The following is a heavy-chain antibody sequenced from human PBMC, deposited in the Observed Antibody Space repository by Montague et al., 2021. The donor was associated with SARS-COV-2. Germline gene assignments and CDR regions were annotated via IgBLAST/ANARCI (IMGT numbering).Heavy chain of an antibody. D-gene: IGHD5-24*01. CDR2: TNHSGGT. Sequence: SETLSLTCAVSGVSFSGAFWSWVRQPPGKRLEWIGETNHSGGTNYNPSLRSRVTISVDTSKNQFSLNLKSVSAADTAVYFCARLLGNRGYNGLDPWGQGTLVTVSS. CDR3: ARLLGNRGYNGLDP. V-gene: IGHV4-34*01. J-gene: IGHJ5*02. CDR1: GVSFSGAF.